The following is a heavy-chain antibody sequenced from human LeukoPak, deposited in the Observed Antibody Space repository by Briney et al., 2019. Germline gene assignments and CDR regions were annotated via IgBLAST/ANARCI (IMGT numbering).Heavy chain of an antibody. Sequence: PSETLSLTCTVSGGSISIYHWSWIRQPAGKGLEWIGRIYTSGSTSYNPSLKSGVTISLDKTKNQVSLKLSSVTAADTAVYYCARDLEHCSRTNRHNWFDPWGQGSLVTASS. J-gene: IGHJ5*02. CDR2: IYTSGST. D-gene: IGHD2-2*01. CDR3: ARDLEHCSRTNRHNWFDP. CDR1: GGSISIYH. V-gene: IGHV4-4*07.